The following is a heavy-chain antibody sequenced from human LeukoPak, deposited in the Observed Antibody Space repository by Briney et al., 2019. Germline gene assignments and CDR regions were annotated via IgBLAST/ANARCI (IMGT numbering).Heavy chain of an antibody. Sequence: GSVKVSCKASGNTFTNYYVHWVRQAPGQGLEWMGWISAYNGNTNYAQKLQGRVTMTTDTSTSTAYMELRSLRSDDTAVYYCARVNRDYGGSSGFYYWGQGTLVTVSS. D-gene: IGHD4-23*01. CDR1: GNTFTNYY. CDR2: ISAYNGNT. J-gene: IGHJ4*02. V-gene: IGHV1-18*04. CDR3: ARVNRDYGGSSGFYY.